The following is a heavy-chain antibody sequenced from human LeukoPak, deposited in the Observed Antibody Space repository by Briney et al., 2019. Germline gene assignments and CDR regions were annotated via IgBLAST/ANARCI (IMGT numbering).Heavy chain of an antibody. CDR3: ARRSYSSSSKTGWYFDL. J-gene: IGHJ2*01. Sequence: PSETLSLTCTVSGGSISSGGYYWSWIRQPPGKGLEWIGYIYYSGSTNYNPSLKSRVTISVDTSKNQFSLKLSSVTAADTAVYYCARRSYSSSSKTGWYFDLWGRGTLVTVSS. CDR2: IYYSGST. V-gene: IGHV4-61*08. D-gene: IGHD6-6*01. CDR1: GGSISSGGYY.